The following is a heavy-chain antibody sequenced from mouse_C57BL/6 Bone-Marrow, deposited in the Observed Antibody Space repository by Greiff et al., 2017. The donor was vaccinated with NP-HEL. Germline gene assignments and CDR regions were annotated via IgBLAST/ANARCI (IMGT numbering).Heavy chain of an antibody. Sequence: EVKVVESGPELVKPGASVKISCKASGYTFTDYYMNWVKQSHGKSLEWIGDINPNNGGTSYNQKFKGKATLTVDKSSSTAYMELRSLTSEDSAVYYCARYYYGSSYAYFDYWGQGTTRTVSS. CDR2: INPNNGGT. D-gene: IGHD1-1*01. CDR1: GYTFTDYY. V-gene: IGHV1-26*01. J-gene: IGHJ2*01. CDR3: ARYYYGSSYAYFDY.